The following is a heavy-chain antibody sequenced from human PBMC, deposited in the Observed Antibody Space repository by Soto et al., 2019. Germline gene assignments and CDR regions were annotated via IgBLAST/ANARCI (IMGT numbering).Heavy chain of an antibody. CDR3: ARDRRWLPRGPNNWFDP. CDR1: VRSIKSGDYY. J-gene: IGHJ5*02. D-gene: IGHD5-12*01. Sequence: TLSLTCTVSVRSIKSGDYYWTWVLQPPGKGLEWIGYIYYDGNSQHNPSLKSRVTMSIDTSKNQFSLNLSSVTAADTAVYYCARDRRWLPRGPNNWFDPWGQGTLVTVSS. V-gene: IGHV4-30-4*01. CDR2: IYYDGNS.